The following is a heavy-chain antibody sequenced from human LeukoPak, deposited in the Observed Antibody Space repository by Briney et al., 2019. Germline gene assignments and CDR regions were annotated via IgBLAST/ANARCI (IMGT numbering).Heavy chain of an antibody. CDR2: IKQDGSEN. CDR1: GFTFSTYW. D-gene: IGHD6-13*01. CDR3: ARGFEAGKYDAFDI. J-gene: IGHJ3*02. Sequence: GGSLRLSCTASGFTFSTYWMSWVRQAPGKGLEWVANIKQDGSENYYVDSVRGRFTISRDNAKNSLYLQMHSLRAEYTAVYYCARGFEAGKYDAFDIWGQGTMVTVSS. V-gene: IGHV3-7*01.